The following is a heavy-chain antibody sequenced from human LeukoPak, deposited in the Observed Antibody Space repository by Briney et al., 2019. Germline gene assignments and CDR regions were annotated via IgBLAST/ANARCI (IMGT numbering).Heavy chain of an antibody. CDR3: ARFTYYYDSSGYPTRPIYYYGMDV. CDR2: IYYSGST. CDR1: GGSISGYY. Sequence: SETLSLTRTVSGGSISGYYWSWIREPPGKGLEWIGYIYYSGSTNYNPSLKSRVTISVDTSKNQFSLKLSSVTAADTAVYYCARFTYYYDSSGYPTRPIYYYGMDVWGQGTTVTVSS. J-gene: IGHJ6*02. D-gene: IGHD3-22*01. V-gene: IGHV4-59*08.